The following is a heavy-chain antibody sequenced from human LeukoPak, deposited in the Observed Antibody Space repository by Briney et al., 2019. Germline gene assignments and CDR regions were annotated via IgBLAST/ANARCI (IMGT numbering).Heavy chain of an antibody. CDR1: GFAFNTYT. CDR3: ATDRFGNYDFDN. Sequence: KPGGSLRLSCAASGFAFNTYTLNWVRRAPGKGLEWVACISSSGSYTYYANSVKGRFTVSRDNAKNSLFLQMNSLRAEDTAMYYCATDRFGNYDFDNWGQGTLVTVSS. D-gene: IGHD4-11*01. J-gene: IGHJ4*02. V-gene: IGHV3-21*01. CDR2: ISSSGSYT.